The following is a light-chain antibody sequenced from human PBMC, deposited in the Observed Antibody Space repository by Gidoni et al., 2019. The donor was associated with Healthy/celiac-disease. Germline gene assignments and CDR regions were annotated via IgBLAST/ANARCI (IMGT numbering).Light chain of an antibody. CDR1: QGIRND. V-gene: IGKV1-6*01. CDR2: AAS. CDR3: LQDYNSPRT. J-gene: IGKJ1*01. Sequence: AIQMTQSPSAPSAPVGDRVTIPGRSRQGIRNDLGWYQQKPGKAPKLLIYAASSLPSGVPSRFSGSGSGTDFTLTISSLQPEDFATYYCLQDYNSPRTFGQGTKVEIK.